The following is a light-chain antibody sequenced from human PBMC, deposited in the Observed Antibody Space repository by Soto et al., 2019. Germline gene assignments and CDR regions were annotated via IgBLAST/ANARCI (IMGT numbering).Light chain of an antibody. CDR3: QQYGSSPPWT. CDR1: QSVSSSY. J-gene: IGKJ1*01. CDR2: GAS. Sequence: EIVLTQSPGTLSLSPGERATLSCRASQSVSSSYLAWYQQKPGQAPRLLIYGASSRATGIPDRFSGGGSGTAFTLTISRLEPEDFAVYYCQQYGSSPPWTFGQGTKVEIK. V-gene: IGKV3-20*01.